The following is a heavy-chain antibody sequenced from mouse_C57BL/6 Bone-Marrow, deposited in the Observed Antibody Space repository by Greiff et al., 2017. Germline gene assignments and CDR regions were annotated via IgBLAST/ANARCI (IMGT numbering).Heavy chain of an antibody. V-gene: IGHV1-81*01. D-gene: IGHD2-1*01. CDR3: ANGGYIGNYRYYYAMDY. CDR1: GYTFTSYG. J-gene: IGHJ4*01. CDR2: IYPRSGNT. Sequence: QVQLQQSGAELARPGASVKLSCKASGYTFTSYGISWVKQRTGQGLEWIGEIYPRSGNTYYNEKFKGKATLTADKSSSTAYMELRSLTSEDSAVYFCANGGYIGNYRYYYAMDYWGQGTSVTVSS.